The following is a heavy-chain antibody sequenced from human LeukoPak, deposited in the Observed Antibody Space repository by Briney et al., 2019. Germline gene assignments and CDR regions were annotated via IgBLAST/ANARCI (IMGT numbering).Heavy chain of an antibody. CDR2: IWYDGSNK. V-gene: IGHV3-33*01. D-gene: IGHD3-10*01. Sequence: GGSLRLSCAASGFTFSSYGMHWVRQAPGKGLEWVAVIWYDGSNKYYADSVKGRFTISRDNSKNTLYLQMNSLRAEDTAVYYCARGDRGESRKPYYYGSGSYYLFDYWGQGTLVTVSS. J-gene: IGHJ4*02. CDR3: ARGDRGESRKPYYYGSGSYYLFDY. CDR1: GFTFSSYG.